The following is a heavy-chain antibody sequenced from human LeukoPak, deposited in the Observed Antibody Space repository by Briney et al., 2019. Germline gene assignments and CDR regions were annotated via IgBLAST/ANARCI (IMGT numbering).Heavy chain of an antibody. Sequence: GGSLRLSCAASGFTFSTYWMHWVRQVPGKGLVWVSRVNREGTTSAYADSVKGRFTISRDNDKNTLYLQMDSLRVEDTAVYYCARDVDWILFDYWGQGALVTVSS. CDR3: ARDVDWILFDY. CDR2: VNREGTTS. J-gene: IGHJ4*02. CDR1: GFTFSTYW. V-gene: IGHV3-74*01. D-gene: IGHD3-9*01.